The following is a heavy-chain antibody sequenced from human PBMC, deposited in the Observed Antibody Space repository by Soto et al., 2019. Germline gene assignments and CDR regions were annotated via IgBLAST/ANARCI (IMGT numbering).Heavy chain of an antibody. CDR2: IPHDGNNE. D-gene: IGHD3-16*01. CDR1: AFPFSRSA. Sequence: QVQLVESGGGVVQPGGSLSLSCAASAFPFSRSAMHWLRQAPGKGLEWVAVIPHDGNNEDYTDSVRGRFTISSDNSKNTFYLQMNSLRGEDTAVYYCARGLDKSAAGAFEIWGQGKMVTVSS. V-gene: IGHV3-33*01. CDR3: ARGLDKSAAGAFEI. J-gene: IGHJ3*02.